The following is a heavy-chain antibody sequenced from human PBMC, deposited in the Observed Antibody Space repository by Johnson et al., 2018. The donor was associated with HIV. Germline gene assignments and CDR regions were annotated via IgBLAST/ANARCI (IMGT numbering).Heavy chain of an antibody. V-gene: IGHV3-30*14. CDR2: ISYDGRNK. Sequence: VQLVESGGGVVQPGRSLRLSCAASGFTFSSYAMHWVRQAPGKGLEWVAVISYDGRNKYYPDSVKGRFPISRDNSKNTLYLQMSSLRAEETAVYYCARAVARGQWLANGYIWGQGTMVTVSS. D-gene: IGHD6-19*01. CDR3: ARAVARGQWLANGYI. J-gene: IGHJ3*02. CDR1: GFTFSSYA.